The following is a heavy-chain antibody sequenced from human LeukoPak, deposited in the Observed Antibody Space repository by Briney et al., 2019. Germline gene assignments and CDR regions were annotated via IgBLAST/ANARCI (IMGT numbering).Heavy chain of an antibody. Sequence: ASVKVSCKASGYTFTSYGISWVRQAPGQGLECIGWISAYNGNTNYAQKLQGRVTMTTDTSTSTAYMELRSLRSDDTAVYYCARDYGSIAARTPNRAPDYWGQGTLVTVSS. J-gene: IGHJ4*02. V-gene: IGHV1-18*01. CDR3: ARDYGSIAARTPNRAPDY. CDR1: GYTFTSYG. CDR2: ISAYNGNT. D-gene: IGHD6-6*01.